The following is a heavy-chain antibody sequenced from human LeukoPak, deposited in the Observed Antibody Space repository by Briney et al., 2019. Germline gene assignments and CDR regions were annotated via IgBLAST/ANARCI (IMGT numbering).Heavy chain of an antibody. Sequence: ASVKVSCKASGSTFIDYYIHWVRQAPGQGLEWMGWINPYSGGTNYAQKFQGRVTMTRDTSISTAYMELNSLRSDDTAVYYCARLGLTVTSDIDWWGQGTLVTVSS. D-gene: IGHD4-17*01. V-gene: IGHV1-2*02. J-gene: IGHJ4*02. CDR2: INPYSGGT. CDR1: GSTFIDYY. CDR3: ARLGLTVTSDIDW.